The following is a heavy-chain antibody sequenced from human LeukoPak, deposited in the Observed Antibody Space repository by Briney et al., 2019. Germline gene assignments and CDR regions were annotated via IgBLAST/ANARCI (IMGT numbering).Heavy chain of an antibody. CDR3: AKDPDYGDYGYDYYFDY. Sequence: GGSLRLSCAASGFTFSSYSMNWVRQAPGKGLEWVSSISSSSSYIYYADSVKGRFTISRDNSKNTLYLQMNSLRAEDTAVYYCAKDPDYGDYGYDYYFDYWGQGTLVTVSS. D-gene: IGHD4-17*01. CDR2: ISSSSSYI. J-gene: IGHJ4*02. V-gene: IGHV3-21*04. CDR1: GFTFSSYS.